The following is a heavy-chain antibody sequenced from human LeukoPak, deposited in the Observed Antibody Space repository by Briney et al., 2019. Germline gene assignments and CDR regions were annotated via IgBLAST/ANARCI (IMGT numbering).Heavy chain of an antibody. D-gene: IGHD3-22*01. Sequence: TSETLSLTCDVSGGSISTIGYSWSWIRQPPGKGLEWIGYIYQSGSSSYNPSFQSRVTISIDRSKNQFSLKLSSVTAADTAVYYCARDSYYDNSGEGAFDIWGQGTMVTVSA. CDR1: GGSISTIGYS. CDR2: IYQSGSS. J-gene: IGHJ3*02. V-gene: IGHV4-30-2*01. CDR3: ARDSYYDNSGEGAFDI.